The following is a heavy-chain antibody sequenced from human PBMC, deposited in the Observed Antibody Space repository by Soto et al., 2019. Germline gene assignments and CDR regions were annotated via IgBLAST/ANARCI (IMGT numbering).Heavy chain of an antibody. CDR1: GGTFSSYA. J-gene: IGHJ3*02. CDR2: IIPIFGTA. V-gene: IGHV1-69*01. Sequence: QVQLVQSGAEVKKPGSSVKASCTASGGTFSSYAISWVRQAPGQGLEWMGGIIPIFGTANYAQKFQGRVTITADESTSTAYMELSSLRSVDTAVYYCARPIAAAGNLDAFDSWGQGTMVTVSS. CDR3: ARPIAAAGNLDAFDS. D-gene: IGHD6-13*01.